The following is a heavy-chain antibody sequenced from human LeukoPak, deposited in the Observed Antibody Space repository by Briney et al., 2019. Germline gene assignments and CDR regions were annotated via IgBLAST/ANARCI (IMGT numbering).Heavy chain of an antibody. Sequence: SVKVSCKASGGTFSSYAISWVRQAPGQGLEWMGGIIPIFGTANYAQKFQGRVTITADESTSTAYMELSSLRSEDTAVYYCARAPKTYYGSGSYFFSYWGQGTLVTVSS. V-gene: IGHV1-69*13. CDR1: GGTFSSYA. J-gene: IGHJ4*02. D-gene: IGHD3-10*01. CDR3: ARAPKTYYGSGSYFFSY. CDR2: IIPIFGTA.